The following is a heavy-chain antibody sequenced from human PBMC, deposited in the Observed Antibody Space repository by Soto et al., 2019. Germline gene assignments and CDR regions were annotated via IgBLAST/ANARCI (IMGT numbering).Heavy chain of an antibody. Sequence: QVQLVQSGAEVKKPGSSVKVSCKASGGTFSSYAISWVRQAPGQGLEWMGGIIPIFGTANYAQKFQGRVTITADKSTITAYMELSSLRSEDTAVYYCARDITSYYDFWSGVGGMDVWGQGTTVTVSS. CDR1: GGTFSSYA. D-gene: IGHD3-3*01. V-gene: IGHV1-69*06. CDR2: IIPIFGTA. J-gene: IGHJ6*02. CDR3: ARDITSYYDFWSGVGGMDV.